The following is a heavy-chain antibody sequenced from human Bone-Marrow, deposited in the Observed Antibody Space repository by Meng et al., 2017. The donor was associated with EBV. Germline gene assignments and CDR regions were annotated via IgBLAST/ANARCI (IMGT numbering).Heavy chain of an antibody. CDR1: GGTFSSYA. D-gene: IGHD1-26*01. Sequence: VQQGRAGDGVERPGSSVKASCKASGGTFSSYAVSWVRQAPGQGLEWMGGIIPIFGTANYAQKFQGRVTITADESTSTAYMELSSLRSEDTAVYYCARSPSSHFDYWGQGTLVTVSS. CDR3: ARSPSSHFDY. V-gene: IGHV1-69*01. CDR2: IIPIFGTA. J-gene: IGHJ4*02.